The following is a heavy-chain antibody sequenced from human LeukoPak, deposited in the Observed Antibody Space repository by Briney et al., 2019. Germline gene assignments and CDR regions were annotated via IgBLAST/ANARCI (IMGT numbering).Heavy chain of an antibody. V-gene: IGHV4-59*08. CDR1: GGSISGYY. D-gene: IGHD2-15*01. CDR3: ARQARYCGGGTCFDY. CDR2: IYYSGNT. J-gene: IGHJ4*01. Sequence: SETLSLTCTVSGGSISGYYWSWIRQSPGKGLEWIGYIYYSGNTNYNPSLKSRVTISVDTSKNQFSLNLTSVTAADTAVYYCARQARYCGGGTCFDYWGHGTLVTVSS.